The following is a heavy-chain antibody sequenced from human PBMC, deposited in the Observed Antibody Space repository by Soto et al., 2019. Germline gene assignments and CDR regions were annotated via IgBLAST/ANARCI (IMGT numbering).Heavy chain of an antibody. J-gene: IGHJ6*02. V-gene: IGHV1-8*01. CDR1: GYTFTSYD. D-gene: IGHD6-19*01. CDR3: ARLGPGSSGWYGYNYYYGMDV. Sequence: ASVKVSCKASGYTFTSYDINWVRQATGQGVEWMGWMNPNSGNTGYAQKCQGRVTMTRNTSISTAYMELSSLRSEDTAVYYCARLGPGSSGWYGYNYYYGMDVWGQGTTVTVSS. CDR2: MNPNSGNT.